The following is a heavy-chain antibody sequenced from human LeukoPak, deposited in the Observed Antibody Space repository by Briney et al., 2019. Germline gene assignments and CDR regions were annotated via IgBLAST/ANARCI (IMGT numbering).Heavy chain of an antibody. D-gene: IGHD6-6*01. V-gene: IGHV6-1*01. Sequence: SQTLSLTCAISGDIVSSNSAAWNWIRQSPSRGLEWLVRTYYRSKLYNDYAVSVKSRITINPDTSKNQFSLQLNSVTPEDTAVYYCARESRVAARRSYYYYGMDVWGQGTTATVSS. J-gene: IGHJ6*02. CDR2: TYYRSKLYN. CDR3: ARESRVAARRSYYYYGMDV. CDR1: GDIVSSNSAA.